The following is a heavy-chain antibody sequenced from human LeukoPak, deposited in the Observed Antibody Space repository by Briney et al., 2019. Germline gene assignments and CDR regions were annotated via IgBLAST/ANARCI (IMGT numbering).Heavy chain of an antibody. CDR1: GYTFTSYG. CDR2: ISAYNGNT. D-gene: IGHD3-22*01. Sequence: GASVKVPCKASGYTFTSYGISWVRQAPGQGLEWMGWISAYNGNTNYAQKLQGRVTMTTDTSTSTAYMELRSLRSDDTAVYYCARGAYYYDSSGYYPYFQHWGQGTLVTVSS. CDR3: ARGAYYYDSSGYYPYFQH. V-gene: IGHV1-18*01. J-gene: IGHJ1*01.